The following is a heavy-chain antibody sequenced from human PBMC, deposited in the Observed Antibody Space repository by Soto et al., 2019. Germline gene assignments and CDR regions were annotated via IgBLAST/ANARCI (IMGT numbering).Heavy chain of an antibody. V-gene: IGHV1-69*13. J-gene: IGHJ2*01. CDR2: IIPIFGTA. D-gene: IGHD3-22*01. CDR3: ASSTMIVRYFDL. CDR1: GGTFSSYA. Sequence: SVKVSCKASGGTFSSYAISWVRQAPGQGLEWMGGIIPIFGTANYAQKFQGRVTITADESTSTAYMELSSRRSEDTAVYYCASSTMIVRYFDLWGRGTLVTVSS.